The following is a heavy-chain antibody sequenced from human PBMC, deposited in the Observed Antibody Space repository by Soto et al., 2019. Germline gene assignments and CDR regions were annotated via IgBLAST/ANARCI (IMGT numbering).Heavy chain of an antibody. D-gene: IGHD3-3*01. CDR1: GFTFSSYG. Sequence: GGSLRLSCAASGFTFSSYGMHWVRQAPGKGLEWVAVIWYDGSNKYYADSVKGRFTISRDNSKNRLYLQMNSLRAEDTAVYYCARSSTRITIFGVVTKKAYFDYWGQGTLVTSPQ. V-gene: IGHV3-33*01. J-gene: IGHJ4*02. CDR3: ARSSTRITIFGVVTKKAYFDY. CDR2: IWYDGSNK.